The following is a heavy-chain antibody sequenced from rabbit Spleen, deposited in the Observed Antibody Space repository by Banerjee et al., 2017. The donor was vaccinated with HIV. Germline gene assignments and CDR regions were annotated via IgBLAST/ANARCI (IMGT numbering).Heavy chain of an antibody. V-gene: IGHV1S40*01. CDR3: ARARDTVDDVGDFARLDL. CDR2: VYIIGGTT. D-gene: IGHD2-1*01. CDR1: GFSFSNNDF. J-gene: IGHJ3*01. Sequence: QSSEESGGDLVKPGASLTLTCTASGFSFSNNDFMSWVRQAPGKGLEWIGCVYIIGGTTDYASWVDGRFTISSDNAQNTLDLQLNSLTAADTATYFCARARDTVDDVGDFARLDLWGQGTLVTVS.